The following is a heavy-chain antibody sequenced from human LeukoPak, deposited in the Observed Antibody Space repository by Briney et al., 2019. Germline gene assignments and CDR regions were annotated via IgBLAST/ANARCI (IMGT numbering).Heavy chain of an antibody. CDR3: ARAKSKIDIVVVPAAMINWFDP. J-gene: IGHJ5*02. CDR2: INPNSGGT. Sequence: ASVKVSCKASGYTFTGYYMHWVRQAPGQGLEWMGWINPNSGGTNYAQKFQGRVTMTRDTSISTAYMELSRLRSDDTAVYYCARAKSKIDIVVVPAAMINWFDPWGQGALVTVSS. D-gene: IGHD2-2*01. CDR1: GYTFTGYY. V-gene: IGHV1-2*02.